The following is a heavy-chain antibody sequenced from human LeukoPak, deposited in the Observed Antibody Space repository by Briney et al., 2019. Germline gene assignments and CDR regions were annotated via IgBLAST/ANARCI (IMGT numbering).Heavy chain of an antibody. CDR1: GGSISSSSYY. V-gene: IGHV4-39*07. CDR3: ARTSGGIAAAGTYAFDI. CDR2: IYYSGST. D-gene: IGHD6-13*01. Sequence: SETLSLTCTVSGGSISSSSYYWGWIRQPPGKGLEWIGSIYYSGSTYYNPSLKSRVTISVDTSKNQFSLKLSSVTAADTAVYYCARTSGGIAAAGTYAFDIWGQGTMVTVSS. J-gene: IGHJ3*02.